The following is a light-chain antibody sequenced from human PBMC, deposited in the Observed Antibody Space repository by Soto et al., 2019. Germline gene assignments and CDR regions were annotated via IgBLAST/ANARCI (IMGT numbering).Light chain of an antibody. CDR2: EAS. Sequence: DIQMTQSPSSLSASVGDRVTITCRASQSMSSWLAWYQQKPGKAPKLLIYEASILESGVPLRFSGSGSGTEFTLTINSMQADYIATYYCQQYDRYSLTFGQGTKVEIK. CDR3: QQYDRYSLT. V-gene: IGKV1-5*01. J-gene: IGKJ1*01. CDR1: QSMSSW.